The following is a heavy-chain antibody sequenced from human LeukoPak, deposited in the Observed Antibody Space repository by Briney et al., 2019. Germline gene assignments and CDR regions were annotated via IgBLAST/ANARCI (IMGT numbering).Heavy chain of an antibody. J-gene: IGHJ6*03. V-gene: IGHV4-59*01. CDR3: VTSSSSTVHYYYYYMDV. D-gene: IGHD6-6*01. CDR2: IYYSGST. CDR1: GVSISSYY. Sequence: KPSETLSLTCTVSGVSISSYYWSWIRPPPGKGLEWIGYIYYSGSTNYNPSLKSRRPISVDTSKNQLSLTLSSVTAADPAVDYCVTSSSSTVHYYYYYMDVWGKGTTVTVSS.